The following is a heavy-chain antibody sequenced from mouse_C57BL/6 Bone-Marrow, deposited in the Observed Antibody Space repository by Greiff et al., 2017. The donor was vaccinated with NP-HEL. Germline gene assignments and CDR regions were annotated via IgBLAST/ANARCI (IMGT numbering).Heavy chain of an antibody. V-gene: IGHV1-5*01. J-gene: IGHJ4*01. CDR2: IYPGNSDT. Sequence: DVKLQESGTVLARPGASVKMSCKTSGYTFTSYWMHWVKQRPGQGLEWIGAIYPGNSDTSYNQKFKGKAKLTAVTSASTAYMELSSLTNEDSAVYYCTRESLVYQDYAMDYWGQGTSVTVSS. CDR1: GYTFTSYW. CDR3: TRESLVYQDYAMDY. D-gene: IGHD1-1*01.